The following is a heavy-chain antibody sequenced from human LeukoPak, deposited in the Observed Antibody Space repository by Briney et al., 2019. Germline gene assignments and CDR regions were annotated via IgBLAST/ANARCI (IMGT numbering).Heavy chain of an antibody. CDR1: GFTFSLFA. Sequence: QPGGSLRRSCAASGFTFSLFAMHWVRQAPGKGLEWVSAISGSGGATYHADADSVKGRFTISRDNSKNALYLEINSLRAEDTAVYYCAKDGYNYDSSGHFDYWGQGTLVTVSS. J-gene: IGHJ4*02. CDR2: ISGSGGAT. CDR3: AKDGYNYDSSGHFDY. V-gene: IGHV3-23*01. D-gene: IGHD3-22*01.